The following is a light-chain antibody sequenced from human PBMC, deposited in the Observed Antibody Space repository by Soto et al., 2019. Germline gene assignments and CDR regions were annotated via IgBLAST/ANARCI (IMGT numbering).Light chain of an antibody. V-gene: IGKV3-20*01. CDR2: GAS. Sequence: EIVLTQSPGTLSLSPGERATLSCRASQSVSSSYLAWYQRKPGQAPRLLIYGASSRATGIPDRFSDSGSGTDFTLTISRLEPEDFAVYYCQQYGSFTWTFGQGTKVEIK. CDR1: QSVSSSY. J-gene: IGKJ1*01. CDR3: QQYGSFTWT.